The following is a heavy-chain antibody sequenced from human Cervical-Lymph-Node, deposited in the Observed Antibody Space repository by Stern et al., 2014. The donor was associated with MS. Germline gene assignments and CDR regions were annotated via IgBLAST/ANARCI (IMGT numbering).Heavy chain of an antibody. J-gene: IGHJ4*02. CDR3: GHSPATLAMGVDY. V-gene: IGHV2-5*01. CDR1: GFSLTTSGVG. D-gene: IGHD2-2*01. Sequence: VTLRESGPTLVKPTQTLTLTCTFSGFSLTTSGVGVGWIRQPPGKALAWLSLFYWNVDKRFSPSLKRRLTITKDTSKNHVVLTMTNMDPVDTATYYCGHSPATLAMGVDYWGQGSLVTVSS. CDR2: FYWNVDK.